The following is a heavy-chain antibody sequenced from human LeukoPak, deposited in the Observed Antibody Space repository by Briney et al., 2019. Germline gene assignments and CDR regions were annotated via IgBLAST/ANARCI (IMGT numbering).Heavy chain of an antibody. CDR1: GFTFSDHH. D-gene: IGHD1-14*01. Sequence: GGSLRLSCEGSGFTFSDHHMDWVRQAPGMGLEWVGRGPARNKPNSCSTQYATSVRGRFTISRDDSKNSLYLQISSLTTEDTAMYYCTRVLTTDRGRYTLEFWGQGVLVTVSS. CDR3: TRVLTTDRGRYTLEF. V-gene: IGHV3-72*01. CDR2: ARNKPNSCST. J-gene: IGHJ4*02.